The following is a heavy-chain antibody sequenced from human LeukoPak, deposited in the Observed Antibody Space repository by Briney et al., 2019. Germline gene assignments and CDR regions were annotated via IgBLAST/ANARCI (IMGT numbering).Heavy chain of an antibody. D-gene: IGHD5-12*01. Sequence: ASVKVSCKASGYTFTGYYMHWVRQAPGQGLEWMGWINPNSGGTNYAQKFQGWVTMTRDTSISTAYMELSRLRPDDTAVYYCARAERAGYSGPNAFDIWGQGTMVTVSS. CDR2: INPNSGGT. V-gene: IGHV1-2*04. J-gene: IGHJ3*02. CDR1: GYTFTGYY. CDR3: ARAERAGYSGPNAFDI.